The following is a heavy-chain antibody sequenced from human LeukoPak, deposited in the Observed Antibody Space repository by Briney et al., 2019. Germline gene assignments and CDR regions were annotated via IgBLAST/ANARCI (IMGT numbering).Heavy chain of an antibody. CDR1: GGSISSSNW. CDR3: ASEYSYGLSGMDV. CDR2: IYHSGSN. Sequence: SGTLSLTCAVSGGSISSSNWWSGVRQPPGKGLEWIGEIYHSGSNNYKPTLKSRITISIDKSKNQFSLKLSSVAAADAAEYYCASEYSYGLSGMDVWGQGTTVTVSS. J-gene: IGHJ6*02. V-gene: IGHV4-4*02. D-gene: IGHD5-18*01.